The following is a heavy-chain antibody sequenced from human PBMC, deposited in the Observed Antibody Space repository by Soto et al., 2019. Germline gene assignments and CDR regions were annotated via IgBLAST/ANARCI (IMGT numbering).Heavy chain of an antibody. V-gene: IGHV3-21*01. CDR3: ARDISYYDILTGYFPDAFDI. D-gene: IGHD3-9*01. Sequence: GGSLRLSCAASGFTFSSYSMNWVRQAPGKGLEWVSSISSSSSYIYYADSVKGRFTISRDNAKNSLYLQMNSLRAEDTAVYYCARDISYYDILTGYFPDAFDIWGQGTMVTVSS. CDR2: ISSSSSYI. J-gene: IGHJ3*02. CDR1: GFTFSSYS.